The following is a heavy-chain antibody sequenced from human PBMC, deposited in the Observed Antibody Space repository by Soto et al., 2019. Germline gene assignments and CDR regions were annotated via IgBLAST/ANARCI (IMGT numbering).Heavy chain of an antibody. CDR1: GFSLSTSGMC. CDR3: ARMVDSSGWYALDV. D-gene: IGHD6-19*01. J-gene: IGHJ4*02. V-gene: IGHV2-70*11. CDR2: IDWDDDK. Sequence: SGPTLVNPTQTLTLTCTFSGFSLSTSGMCVSWIRQPPGKALEWLARIDWDDDKYYSTSLKTRLTISKDTSKNQVVLTMTNMDPVDTATYYCARMVDSSGWYALDVWGQGTLVTVAS.